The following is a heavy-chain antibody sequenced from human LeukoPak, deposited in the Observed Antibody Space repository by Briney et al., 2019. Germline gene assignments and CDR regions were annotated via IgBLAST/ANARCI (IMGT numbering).Heavy chain of an antibody. CDR3: ARPTAYYYDSSGYYDAFDI. D-gene: IGHD3-22*01. Sequence: GASAKVSCKASGYTFTSYGISWVRQAPGQGLEWMGWISAYNGNTNYAQKLQGRVTMTTDTSTSTAYMELRSLRSDDTAVYYCARPTAYYYDSSGYYDAFDIWGQGTMVTVSS. J-gene: IGHJ3*02. CDR1: GYTFTSYG. CDR2: ISAYNGNT. V-gene: IGHV1-18*01.